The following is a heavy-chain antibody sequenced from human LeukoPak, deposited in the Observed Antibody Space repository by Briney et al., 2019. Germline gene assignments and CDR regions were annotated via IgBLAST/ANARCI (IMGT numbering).Heavy chain of an antibody. D-gene: IGHD2-15*01. CDR1: GFTFSSYS. Sequence: PGGSLRLSCAASGFTFSSYSMNWVRQAPGKGLEWVSSISSSSSYIYYADSVKGRFTISRDNAKNSLYLQMNSLRAEDTAVYYCASYCSGGSCYSADFDYWGRGTLVTVSS. J-gene: IGHJ4*02. V-gene: IGHV3-21*01. CDR2: ISSSSSYI. CDR3: ASYCSGGSCYSADFDY.